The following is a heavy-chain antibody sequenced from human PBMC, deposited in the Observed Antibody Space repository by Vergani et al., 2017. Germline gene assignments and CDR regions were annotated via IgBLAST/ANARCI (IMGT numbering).Heavy chain of an antibody. CDR2: IGSSGLYI. D-gene: IGHD2-8*01. CDR1: GFTFSDFS. V-gene: IGHV3-21*06. CDR3: ARDCTSGGCPVNYGMDV. Sequence: VQLVESGGGLVKPGGSLRLSCAASGFTFSDFSMSWVRQAPGKGLEWVSFIGSSGLYINYADSVKGLLIISRDNTNNSLFLQLRSLRAEDAAVYYCARDCTSGGCPVNYGMDVWGQGATVTVSS. J-gene: IGHJ6*02.